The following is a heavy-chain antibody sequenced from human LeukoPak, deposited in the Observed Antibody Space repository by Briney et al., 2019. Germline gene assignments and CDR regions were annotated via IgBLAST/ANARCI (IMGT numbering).Heavy chain of an antibody. CDR2: IWYDGSNK. Sequence: PGRSLRLSCAASGFTFSSYGMHWVRQAPGKGLEWVAVIWYDGSNKYYADSVKGRFTISRDNSKNTLYLQMNSLRAEDTAVYYCAREAATVTIFHWFDPWGQGTLVTVSS. CDR1: GFTFSSYG. V-gene: IGHV3-33*08. J-gene: IGHJ5*02. D-gene: IGHD4-17*01. CDR3: AREAATVTIFHWFDP.